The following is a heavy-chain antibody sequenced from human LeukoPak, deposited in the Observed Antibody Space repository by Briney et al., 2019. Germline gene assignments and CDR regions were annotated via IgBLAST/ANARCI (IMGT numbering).Heavy chain of an antibody. CDR3: AKDDDMEQLPPFPFDY. D-gene: IGHD6-6*01. CDR2: ISSSSSYI. CDR1: GFTFSSYS. V-gene: IGHV3-21*01. Sequence: PGGSLRLSCAASGFTFSSYSMNWVRQAPGKGLEWVSCISSSSSYIYNADSVKGRFTISRDDSKNTLYLLMNSLRAEDTAMYYCAKDDDMEQLPPFPFDYWGQGTLVTVSS. J-gene: IGHJ4*02.